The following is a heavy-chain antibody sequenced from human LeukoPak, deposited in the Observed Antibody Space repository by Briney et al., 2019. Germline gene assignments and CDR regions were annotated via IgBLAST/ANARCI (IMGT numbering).Heavy chain of an antibody. CDR3: ARDFRIFGGSEEGMDV. D-gene: IGHD3-3*01. J-gene: IGHJ6*02. V-gene: IGHV1-69*13. CDR2: IIPIFGTV. CDR1: GFTFTTHD. Sequence: SVKVSCKASGFTFTTHDYNWVRQAPGQGLEWMGGIIPIFGTVNYAQKFQGRVTIIADESTSTAYMELSSLRSEDTAVYYCARDFRIFGGSEEGMDVWGQGTTVTVSS.